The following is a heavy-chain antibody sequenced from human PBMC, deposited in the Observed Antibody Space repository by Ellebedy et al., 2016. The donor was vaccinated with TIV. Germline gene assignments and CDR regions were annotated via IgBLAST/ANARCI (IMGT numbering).Heavy chain of an antibody. Sequence: MPSETLSLTCTVSGGSISSYYWSWIRQPPGKGLEWIGYIYYSGSTNYNPSLKSRVTISVDTSKNQFSLKLSPVTAADTAVYYCAVGIQLWFSHDYWGQGTLVTVSS. D-gene: IGHD5-18*01. CDR1: GGSISSYY. CDR2: IYYSGST. V-gene: IGHV4-59*01. CDR3: AVGIQLWFSHDY. J-gene: IGHJ4*02.